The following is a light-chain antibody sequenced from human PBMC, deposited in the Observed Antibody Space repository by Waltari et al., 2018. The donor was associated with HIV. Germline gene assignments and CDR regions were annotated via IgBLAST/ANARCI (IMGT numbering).Light chain of an antibody. CDR2: GAS. CDR1: QSVFNN. Sequence: ILLTQSPATLSVSPGDRATLSCPASQSVFNNLAWYQQRPGQAPRLLIYGASTRITTVPDRFSGSGSGTEFTLTINNLQSEDLGLYYCQQYNDWLEPTFGGGTKVEV. CDR3: QQYNDWLEPT. J-gene: IGKJ4*01. V-gene: IGKV3-15*01.